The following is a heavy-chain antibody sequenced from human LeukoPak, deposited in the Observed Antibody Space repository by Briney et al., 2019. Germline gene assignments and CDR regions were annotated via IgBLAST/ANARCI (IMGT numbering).Heavy chain of an antibody. CDR1: GFTFSSYG. CDR3: AKDALKGYYDFWSGQVTQLPMDV. D-gene: IGHD3-3*01. CDR2: IRYDGSNK. V-gene: IGHV3-30*02. Sequence: GGSLRLSCAASGFTFSSYGMHWVRQAPGKGLEWVAFIRYDGSNKYYADSVKGRFTISRDNSKNTLYLQMNSLRAEDTAVYYCAKDALKGYYDFWSGQVTQLPMDVWGKGTTVTVSS. J-gene: IGHJ6*04.